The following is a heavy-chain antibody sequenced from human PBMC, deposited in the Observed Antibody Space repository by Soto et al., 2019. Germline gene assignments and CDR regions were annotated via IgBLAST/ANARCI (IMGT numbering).Heavy chain of an antibody. CDR1: GFTFSSYA. D-gene: IGHD3-10*01. Sequence: GGSLRLSCAASGFTFSSYAMSWVRQAPGKGLEWVSAISGSGGSTYYADSVKGRFTISRDNSKNTLYLQMNSLRAEDTAVYYCAKDGVHIWFGELLNEFPPYHFDYWGQGTLVPVSS. J-gene: IGHJ4*02. CDR2: ISGSGGST. CDR3: AKDGVHIWFGELLNEFPPYHFDY. V-gene: IGHV3-23*01.